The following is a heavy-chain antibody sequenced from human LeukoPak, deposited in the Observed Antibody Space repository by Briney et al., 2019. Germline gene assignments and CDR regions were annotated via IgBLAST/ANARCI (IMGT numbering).Heavy chain of an antibody. D-gene: IGHD2-15*01. J-gene: IGHJ6*02. CDR2: INPNSGGT. Sequence: GASVKVSCKASGYTFTGYYMHWVRQAPGQGLEWMGWINPNSGGTNYAQKFQGRVTMTRDTSISTAYMELSRLRSDDTAVYYCARDSEIVVVVAAHYYYGMDVWGQGTTVTVSS. V-gene: IGHV1-2*02. CDR1: GYTFTGYY. CDR3: ARDSEIVVVVAAHYYYGMDV.